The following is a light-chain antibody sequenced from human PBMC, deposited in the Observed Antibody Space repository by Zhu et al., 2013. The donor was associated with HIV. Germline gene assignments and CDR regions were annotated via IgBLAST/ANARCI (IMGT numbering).Light chain of an antibody. CDR1: RSNIGAGYD. J-gene: IGLJ3*02. Sequence: QSVLTQPPSVSGAPGQRVTISCTGSRSNIGAGYDVHWYQQLPGTVPKLLIYGNSNRPSGVPDRFSGSKSGTSASLAITGLQAEDEADYYCAAWDDSVSGWVFGGGTKLTVL. CDR2: GNS. V-gene: IGLV1-40*01. CDR3: AAWDDSVSGWV.